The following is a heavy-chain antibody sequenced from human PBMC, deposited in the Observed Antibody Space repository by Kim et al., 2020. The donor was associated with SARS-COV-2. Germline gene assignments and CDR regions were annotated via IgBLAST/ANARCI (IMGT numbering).Heavy chain of an antibody. Sequence: ASVKVSCKASGYSFTSFDINWVRQATGQGLEWMGWMSPINGKTGFAQKFQGRLTMTRDISINTAYMELSSLTPDDTAVYYCARERGDIVVVPAMWGQGTM. CDR1: GYSFTSFD. J-gene: IGHJ3*02. V-gene: IGHV1-8*01. CDR2: MSPINGKT. D-gene: IGHD2-2*01. CDR3: ARERGDIVVVPAM.